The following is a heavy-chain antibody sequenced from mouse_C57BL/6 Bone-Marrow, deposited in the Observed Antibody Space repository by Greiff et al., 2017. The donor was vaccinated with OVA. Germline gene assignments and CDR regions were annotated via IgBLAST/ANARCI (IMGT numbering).Heavy chain of an antibody. D-gene: IGHD1-1*01. V-gene: IGHV1-15*01. CDR2: IDPETGGT. CDR1: GYTFTDYE. Sequence: VKLQESGAELVRPGASVTLSCKASGYTFTDYEMHWVKQTPVHGLEWIGAIDPETGGTAYNQKFKGKAILTADKSSSTAYMELRSLTSEDSAVYYCTGREAYYYGSSPYYFDYWGQGTTLTVSS. CDR3: TGREAYYYGSSPYYFDY. J-gene: IGHJ2*01.